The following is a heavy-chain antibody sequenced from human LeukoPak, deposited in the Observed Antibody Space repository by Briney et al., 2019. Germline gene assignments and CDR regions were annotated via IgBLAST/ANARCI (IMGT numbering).Heavy chain of an antibody. CDR3: ARATSAGGYYDILTRFRGLNYYYYMDV. CDR1: GYTFTSYY. CDR2: INPSGCST. V-gene: IGHV1-46*01. Sequence: ASVKVSCKASGYTFTSYYMHWVRQAPGQGLEGMGIINPSGCSTSYAQKFQGRVTMTRDTSTSTVYMELSSLRSEDTAVYYCARATSAGGYYDILTRFRGLNYYYYMDVWGKGTTVTISS. J-gene: IGHJ6*03. D-gene: IGHD3-9*01.